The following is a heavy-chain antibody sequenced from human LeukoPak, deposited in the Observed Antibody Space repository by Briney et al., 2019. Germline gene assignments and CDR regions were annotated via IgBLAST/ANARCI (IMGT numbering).Heavy chain of an antibody. J-gene: IGHJ4*02. D-gene: IGHD5-12*01. Sequence: ASVTVSFKASGYTFTIYDISRGRQAPGQGREGMGWINPNSGCTNYAHKFHGSVTMTRATSISTAYMELSRLRSDDTAVYYCARDRSGYQTDFDYWGQGTLVTVSS. CDR1: GYTFTIYD. CDR2: INPNSGCT. CDR3: ARDRSGYQTDFDY. V-gene: IGHV1-2*02.